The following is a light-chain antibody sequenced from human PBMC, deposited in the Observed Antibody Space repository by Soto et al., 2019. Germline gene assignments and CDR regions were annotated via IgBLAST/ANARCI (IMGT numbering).Light chain of an antibody. CDR3: SAYAGSNVI. V-gene: IGLV2-8*01. CDR2: EVD. J-gene: IGLJ2*01. CDR1: SSDVGDYKY. Sequence: QSALTQPPSASGSPGQSVTISCTGTSSDVGDYKYVSWYQQHPGKAPKLMIYEVDKRPSGVPDRFSGSKSGNTASLAVSGVQAEDEADYFCSAYAGSNVIFGGGTKLTVL.